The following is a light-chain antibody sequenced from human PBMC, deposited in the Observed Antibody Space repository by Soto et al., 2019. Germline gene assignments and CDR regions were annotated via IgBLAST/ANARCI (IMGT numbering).Light chain of an antibody. CDR1: QTVSSSY. CDR2: GAA. CDR3: QQYDSSPFP. Sequence: EIVLTQSPGTLSLSPGERATLSCRASQTVSSSYLAWYQQKPGQAPSLLIYGAASRATGIPDRFSGSGSGTDFTLTISRLEPEDFAVYYCQQYDSSPFPFGPGTKVDIK. J-gene: IGKJ3*01. V-gene: IGKV3-20*01.